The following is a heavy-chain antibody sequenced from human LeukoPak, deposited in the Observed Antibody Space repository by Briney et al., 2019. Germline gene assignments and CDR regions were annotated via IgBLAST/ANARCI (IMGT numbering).Heavy chain of an antibody. J-gene: IGHJ4*02. D-gene: IGHD2-2*01. CDR2: ISGSGGST. CDR3: AKYSQLLSGYYFDF. Sequence: PGVSLRLSCAASGFTFSSNAMTWVRQAPGKGLEWVSAISGSGGSTYYADSVKGRFTISRDNSKNTLYLQMNSLRAEDTAKYDCAKYSQLLSGYYFDFWGQGTLVTVSS. V-gene: IGHV3-23*01. CDR1: GFTFSSNA.